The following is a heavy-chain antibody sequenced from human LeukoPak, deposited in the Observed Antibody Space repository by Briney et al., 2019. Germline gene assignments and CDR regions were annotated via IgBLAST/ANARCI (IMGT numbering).Heavy chain of an antibody. CDR2: ISAYNGDT. CDR3: ARHRVINCSGGSCFDAFDI. CDR1: GYSFTNYG. D-gene: IGHD2-15*01. J-gene: IGHJ3*02. V-gene: IGHV1-18*01. Sequence: GASVKVSCKASGYSFTNYGISWVRQAPGQGLEWMGWISAYNGDTNYARKLQGKFIMTTDTSTSTAYMELWSPTSDDTAVYFCARHRVINCSGGSCFDAFDIWGQGTMVTVSS.